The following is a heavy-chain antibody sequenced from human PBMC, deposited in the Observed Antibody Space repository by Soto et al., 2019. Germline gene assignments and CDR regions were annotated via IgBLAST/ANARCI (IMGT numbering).Heavy chain of an antibody. CDR3: AREARRFLEGFLYPTPYYYYMDV. Sequence: QVQLVQSGAEVKKPGASVKVSCKASGYTFTSYGISWVRQAPGQGLEWMGWISAYNGNSNYAQKLQGRGTMTTDTPTSSDYMELRSLRSDDTAVYYCAREARRFLEGFLYPTPYYYYMDVWGKGTTVTVSS. CDR1: GYTFTSYG. D-gene: IGHD3-3*01. V-gene: IGHV1-18*01. J-gene: IGHJ6*03. CDR2: ISAYNGNS.